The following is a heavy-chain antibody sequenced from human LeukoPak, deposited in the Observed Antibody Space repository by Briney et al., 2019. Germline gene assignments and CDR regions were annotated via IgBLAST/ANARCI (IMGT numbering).Heavy chain of an antibody. D-gene: IGHD2-8*01. CDR2: ISYDGSNK. CDR3: AKYAVDY. J-gene: IGHJ4*02. V-gene: IGHV3-30*18. Sequence: GGSLRLSCAAPGFTFSSYGMHWVRQAPGKGLEWVAVISYDGSNKYYADSVKGRFTISRDNSKNTLYLQMNSLRAEDTAVYYCAKYAVDYWGQGTLVTVSS. CDR1: GFTFSSYG.